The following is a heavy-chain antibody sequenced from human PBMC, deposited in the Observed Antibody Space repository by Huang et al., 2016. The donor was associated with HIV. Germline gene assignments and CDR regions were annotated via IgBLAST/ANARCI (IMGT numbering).Heavy chain of an antibody. CDR2: ISYDGSNK. CDR3: AKDGADEEWDIDY. CDR1: GFSFSTYG. D-gene: IGHD1-26*01. J-gene: IGHJ4*02. Sequence: VQLVESGGGVVQPGRSLRLACAASGFSFSTYGLHWVRQAPGKGLEWVAVISYDGSNKYYAHSVKGRFTISRDTSESKVYLQMNSLRHEDTAVYYCAKDGADEEWDIDYWGQGTLVTVSS. V-gene: IGHV3-30*18.